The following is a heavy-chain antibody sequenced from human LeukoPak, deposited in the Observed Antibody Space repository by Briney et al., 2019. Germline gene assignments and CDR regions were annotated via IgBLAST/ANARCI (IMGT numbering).Heavy chain of an antibody. J-gene: IGHJ4*02. CDR3: ASPPAGYYGSGSYSFDY. Sequence: KPSETLSLTCAVYGGSFSGYCWSWIRQPPGKGLEWIGEINHSGSTNYNPSLKSRVTISVDTSKNQFSLKLSSVTAADTAVYYCASPPAGYYGSGSYSFDYWGQGTLVTVSS. D-gene: IGHD3-10*01. CDR2: INHSGST. CDR1: GGSFSGYC. V-gene: IGHV4-34*01.